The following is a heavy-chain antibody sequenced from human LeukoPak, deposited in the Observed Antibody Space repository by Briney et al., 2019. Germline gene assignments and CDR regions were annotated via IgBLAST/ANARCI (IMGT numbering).Heavy chain of an antibody. CDR1: GYTFTSNY. J-gene: IGHJ4*02. Sequence: ASVKVSCKASGYTFTSNYIHWVRQAPGQGLEWMGMIYPRDGSTSYAQKFQGRVTVTRDTSTSTVHMELSGLRSEDTAVYYCARDQEGFDYWGQGTLITVSS. CDR3: ARDQEGFDY. V-gene: IGHV1-46*01. CDR2: IYPRDGST.